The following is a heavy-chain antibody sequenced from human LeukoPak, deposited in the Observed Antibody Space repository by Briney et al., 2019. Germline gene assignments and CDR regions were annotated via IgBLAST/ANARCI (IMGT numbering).Heavy chain of an antibody. V-gene: IGHV4-39*01. CDR1: GGSISSSSYY. CDR3: ARHGPTWNYREIDY. D-gene: IGHD1-7*01. CDR2: IYYSGST. J-gene: IGHJ4*02. Sequence: ASETLSLTCTVSGGSISSSSYYWGWIRQPPGKGLEGIGSIYYSGSTYYNPSLKSRVTISVDTSKNQFSLKLSSVTAADTAVYYCARHGPTWNYREIDYCGQGTLVTVSS.